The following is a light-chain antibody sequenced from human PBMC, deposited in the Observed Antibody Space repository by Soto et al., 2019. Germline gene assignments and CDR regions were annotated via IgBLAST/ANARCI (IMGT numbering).Light chain of an antibody. CDR2: KAS. CDR1: QGISSY. CDR3: QHYNSYSEA. J-gene: IGKJ1*01. V-gene: IGKV1-8*01. Sequence: AIRMTQSPSSFSASTGDRVTITCRASQGISSYLAWYQQKPGKAPKLLIYKASTLKSGVPSRFSGSGSGTEFTLTISSLRPDDFATYYCQHYNSYSEAFGQGTKV.